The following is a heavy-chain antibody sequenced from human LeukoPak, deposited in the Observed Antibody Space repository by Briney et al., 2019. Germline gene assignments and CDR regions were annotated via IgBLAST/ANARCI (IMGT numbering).Heavy chain of an antibody. V-gene: IGHV4-59*01. CDR3: ARVVRLVAADWFDP. Sequence: SETLSLTGTVSGGSISSYYWSWIRQPPGKGLEWIGYMYYSGSTNYNPSLKSRVTISVDTSKNQFSLKLSSVTAADTAVYYCARVVRLVAADWFDPWGQGILVTVSS. CDR2: MYYSGST. D-gene: IGHD6-25*01. J-gene: IGHJ5*02. CDR1: GGSISSYY.